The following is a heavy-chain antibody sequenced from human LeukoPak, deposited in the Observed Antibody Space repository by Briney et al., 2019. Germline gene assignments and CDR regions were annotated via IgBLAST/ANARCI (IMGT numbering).Heavy chain of an antibody. V-gene: IGHV1-2*02. CDR1: GYTFNGYY. D-gene: IGHD6-19*01. CDR2: INPNSGGT. CDR3: ARSSGWKYNIDY. J-gene: IGHJ4*02. Sequence: GASVKVSCKASGYTFNGYYIHWVRQAPGQGLEWMGWINPNSGGTNYAQKFQGRVTMTRDTSISTAYMELSRLRSDDTAMYYCARSSGWKYNIDYWGQGTLVTVSS.